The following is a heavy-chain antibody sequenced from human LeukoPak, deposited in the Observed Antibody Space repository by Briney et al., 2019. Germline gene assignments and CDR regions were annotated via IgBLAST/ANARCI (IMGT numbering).Heavy chain of an antibody. V-gene: IGHV1-2*02. CDR2: INPNSGGT. D-gene: IGHD3-22*01. J-gene: IGHJ4*02. Sequence: ASVKVSCKASGYTFTGYYMHWVRQAPGQGLEWMGWINPNSGGTNYAQKFQGRVTMTSDTSISTAYMELSRLRSDDTAVYYCARMERITYYYDSSGYFDYWGQGTLVTVSS. CDR3: ARMERITYYYDSSGYFDY. CDR1: GYTFTGYY.